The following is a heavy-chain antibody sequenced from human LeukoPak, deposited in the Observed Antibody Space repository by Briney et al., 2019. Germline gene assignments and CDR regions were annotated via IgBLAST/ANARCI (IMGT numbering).Heavy chain of an antibody. Sequence: SETLSLTCAVYGGSFSGYYWSWIRQPPGKGLEWIGEINHSGSTNYNPSLKSRVTISVDRSKNQFSLKLSSVTAADTAVYYCARGQNFWSGYYSSGAFDIWGQGTMVTVSS. CDR3: ARGQNFWSGYYSSGAFDI. V-gene: IGHV4-34*01. CDR1: GGSFSGYY. J-gene: IGHJ3*02. CDR2: INHSGST. D-gene: IGHD3-3*01.